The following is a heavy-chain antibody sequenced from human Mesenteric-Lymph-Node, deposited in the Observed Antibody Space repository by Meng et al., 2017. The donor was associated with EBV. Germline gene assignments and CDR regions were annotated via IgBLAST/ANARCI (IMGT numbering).Heavy chain of an antibody. CDR3: ARDFGYGSGLFDN. Sequence: QWQLEEEGPVRGKPSETLSSTCTVSGGSISSRSYYWGWIRQPTGKGLEWIGSVYYSGSSYYNPSLKSRVTISMDPSKNQFSLKVNSVSAADSAVYFCARDFGYGSGLFDNWGRGTLVTVSS. D-gene: IGHD3-10*01. V-gene: IGHV4-39*07. J-gene: IGHJ4*02. CDR2: VYYSGSS. CDR1: GGSISSRSYY.